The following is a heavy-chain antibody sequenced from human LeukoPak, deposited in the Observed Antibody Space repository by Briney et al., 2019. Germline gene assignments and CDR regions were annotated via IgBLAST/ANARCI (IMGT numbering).Heavy chain of an antibody. CDR1: GGSISSSSYY. Sequence: SETLSLTCTVSGGSISSSSYYWGWIRQPPGKGLEWIGSIYYSGSTYYNPSLKSRVTISVDTSKNQFSLKLSSVTAADTAVYYCARRRRRPYYYDSSGREMAYYFDYWGQGTLVTVSS. J-gene: IGHJ4*02. CDR2: IYYSGST. CDR3: ARRRRRPYYYDSSGREMAYYFDY. D-gene: IGHD3-22*01. V-gene: IGHV4-39*01.